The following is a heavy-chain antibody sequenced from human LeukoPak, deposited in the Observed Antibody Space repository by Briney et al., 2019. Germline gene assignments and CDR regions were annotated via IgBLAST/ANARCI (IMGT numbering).Heavy chain of an antibody. D-gene: IGHD6-19*01. CDR2: IWYDGSNK. Sequence: GGSLRLSCAASGFTFSSYSMHWVRQAPGKGLEWVAVIWYDGSNKYYADSVKGRFTISRDNSKNTLYLQMNSLRAEDTAVYYCARDGSSGWYWVDYWGQGTLVTVSS. J-gene: IGHJ4*02. CDR1: GFTFSSYS. CDR3: ARDGSSGWYWVDY. V-gene: IGHV3-33*08.